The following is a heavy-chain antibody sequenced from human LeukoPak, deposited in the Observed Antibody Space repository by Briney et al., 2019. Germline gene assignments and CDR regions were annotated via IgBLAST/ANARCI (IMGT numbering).Heavy chain of an antibody. V-gene: IGHV3-30*03. CDR3: ARGYSSSWLGYFDY. D-gene: IGHD6-13*01. CDR1: GFTFSSYG. Sequence: GGSLRLSCIASGFTFSSYGIHWVRQAPGKGLEWVAVVSSDGSIKYNADSVKGRFTISRDTSKNTVYLQMNSLGAEDTAFYYCARGYSSSWLGYFDYWGQGTLVTVSS. J-gene: IGHJ4*02. CDR2: VSSDGSIK.